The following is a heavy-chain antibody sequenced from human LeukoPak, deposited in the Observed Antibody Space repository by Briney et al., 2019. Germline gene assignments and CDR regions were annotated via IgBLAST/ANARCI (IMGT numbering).Heavy chain of an antibody. J-gene: IGHJ4*02. CDR2: INSDGRLT. V-gene: IGHV3-74*01. CDR1: GFTFSNYW. D-gene: IGHD4-23*01. CDR3: ARDLRTPSDTNIAIDY. Sequence: GGSLRLSCAASGFTFSNYWMHWVRQGPGKGLVWVSRINSDGRLTSYADSVKGRFTISRDNAKNTLYLQMNSLRAEDTAVYYCARDLRTPSDTNIAIDYWGQGTLVTVSS.